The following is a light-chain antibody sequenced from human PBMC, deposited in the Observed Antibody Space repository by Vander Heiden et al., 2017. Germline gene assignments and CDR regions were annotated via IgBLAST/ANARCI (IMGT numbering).Light chain of an antibody. J-gene: IGKJ2*01. CDR2: LGS. CDR3: MQALQTPYT. Sequence: DIVMTPSPLSLPVTPGEPASISCRSSQSLLHSNGYNYLDWYLQKPGQSQQLLIYLGSNRASGVSDRFSGSGAGTDFTLKISRVEAEDVGVYYCMQALQTPYTFGQGTKLEIK. V-gene: IGKV2-28*01. CDR1: QSLLHSNGYNY.